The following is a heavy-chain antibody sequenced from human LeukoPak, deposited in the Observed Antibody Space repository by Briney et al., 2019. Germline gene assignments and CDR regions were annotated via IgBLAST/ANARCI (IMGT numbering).Heavy chain of an antibody. Sequence: GGSLRLSCAASGFPFSSHWLSWFRQSPGKGLEWVAHISHDGSEKHYVDSVKGRFTISRDNARNSQFLQMNSLRAEDTAVYYCARYHLGSYFRDPFDHWGQGTLVTVSS. CDR1: GFPFSSHW. J-gene: IGHJ4*02. D-gene: IGHD3-10*01. V-gene: IGHV3-7*01. CDR2: ISHDGSEK. CDR3: ARYHLGSYFRDPFDH.